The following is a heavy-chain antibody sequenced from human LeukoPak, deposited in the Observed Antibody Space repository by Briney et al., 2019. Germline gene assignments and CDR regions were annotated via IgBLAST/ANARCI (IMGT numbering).Heavy chain of an antibody. J-gene: IGHJ3*02. CDR1: GGSISSGGYY. D-gene: IGHD4-23*01. Sequence: SQTLSLTCTVSGGSISSGGYYWIRIPQRPGQDLVWIGYSYYSGRSYYNPSLKRRVTISVDTSKKQFSLKLSSVAAADTAVHYCASGFVPYGGKSGSDAFDIWGQGTMVTVSS. V-gene: IGHV4-31*03. CDR3: ASGFVPYGGKSGSDAFDI. CDR2: SYYSGRS.